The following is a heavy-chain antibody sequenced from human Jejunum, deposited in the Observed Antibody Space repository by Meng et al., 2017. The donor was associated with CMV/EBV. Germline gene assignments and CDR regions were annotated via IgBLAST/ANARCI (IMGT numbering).Heavy chain of an antibody. Sequence: QESGPGLVKPSYTLSLTCTASGGSVNRNTYYWGWIRQPPGKSLEWIGTIFDSGSAFYNPSLQSRVSVSIDMSRNQLSLSLSSVTAADTAVYYCVRDHGSSSWFFYWGQGTLVTVSS. V-gene: IGHV4-39*07. J-gene: IGHJ4*02. D-gene: IGHD6-13*01. CDR2: IFDSGSA. CDR3: VRDHGSSSWFFY. CDR1: GGSVNRNTYY.